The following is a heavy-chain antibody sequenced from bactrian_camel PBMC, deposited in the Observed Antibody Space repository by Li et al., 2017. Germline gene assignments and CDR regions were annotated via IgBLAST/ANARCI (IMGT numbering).Heavy chain of an antibody. CDR2: IYRSGGST. Sequence: VQLVESGGGSVQAGGSLRLSCAASGSTVSRKCMGWFRQAPGKGREGVAAIYRSGGSTRYADSVKGRFTISQDNAKNTVYLQMNSLKPEDSAMYYCTKGTGWGPGFAPWGQGTQVTVS. CDR3: TKGTGWGPGFAP. J-gene: IGHJ6*01. CDR1: GSTVSRKC. V-gene: IGHV3S42*01. D-gene: IGHD5*01.